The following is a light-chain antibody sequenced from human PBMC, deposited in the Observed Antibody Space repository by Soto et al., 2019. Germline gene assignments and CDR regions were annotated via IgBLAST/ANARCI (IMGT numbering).Light chain of an antibody. J-gene: IGLJ1*01. CDR3: CSYAGSITFV. CDR1: SSDVGIYNL. Sequence: QSALTQPASVSGSPGQSITISCTGTSSDVGIYNLVSWYQQRPDKAPKLVIYEGTKRPSGVSNRFSGSKSGNTASLTISGLQADDAADYYCCSYAGSITFVFGTGTKVTVL. V-gene: IGLV2-23*01. CDR2: EGT.